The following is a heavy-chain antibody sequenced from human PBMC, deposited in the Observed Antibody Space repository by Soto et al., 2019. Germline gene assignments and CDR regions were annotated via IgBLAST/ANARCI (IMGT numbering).Heavy chain of an antibody. D-gene: IGHD3-16*02. CDR3: ARIVESGYTNDFDL. CDR1: DGSISSGDYY. V-gene: IGHV4-30-4*01. Sequence: QVQLQESGPGLVKPSQTLSLTCTVPDGSISSGDYYWSWIRQPPGKGLEWIGYIYYSGRTNYNPSLPPRVTISVHTAKNQSSLTPSSVTAADTAVYYCARIVESGYTNDFDLWGCGTLVTVSS. J-gene: IGHJ2*01. CDR2: IYYSGRT.